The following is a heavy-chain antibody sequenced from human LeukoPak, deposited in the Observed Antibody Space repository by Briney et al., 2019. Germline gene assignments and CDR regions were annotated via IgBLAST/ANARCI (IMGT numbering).Heavy chain of an antibody. D-gene: IGHD2-21*02. CDR2: IYTTGGT. V-gene: IGHV4-4*07. CDR3: ARNLGGDDYYFYGMDV. J-gene: IGHJ6*02. CDR1: GGSMSGYY. Sequence: SETLSLTCTVSGGSMSGYYWNWIRQPAGKGLEWIGRIYTTGGTNSNPSLKSRLIMSVDTSTNQFSLKMRFVTAADTAVYYCARNLGGDDYYFYGMDVWGQGTTVTASS.